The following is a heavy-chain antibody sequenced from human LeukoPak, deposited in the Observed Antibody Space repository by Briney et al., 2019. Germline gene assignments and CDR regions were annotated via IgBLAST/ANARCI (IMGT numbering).Heavy chain of an antibody. CDR1: GFTFSSYI. V-gene: IGHV3-21*01. CDR3: ARAEAGTYY. CDR2: ISSMRSDK. J-gene: IGHJ4*02. Sequence: GGSLRLSCVASGFTFSSYIMNWVRQAPGKGLEWVSSISSMRSDKYNTDSVKGRFTISRDNAKNSLYLQMNNLRAEDTAVYYCARAEAGTYYWGQGTLVTVSS. D-gene: IGHD1-1*01.